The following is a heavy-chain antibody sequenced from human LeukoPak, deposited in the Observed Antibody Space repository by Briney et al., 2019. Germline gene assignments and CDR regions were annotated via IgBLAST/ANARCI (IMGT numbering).Heavy chain of an antibody. D-gene: IGHD1-14*01. CDR3: ARDNPPIEGQLEPPWFDP. V-gene: IGHV4-59*06. J-gene: IGHJ5*02. CDR2: IYYSGST. Sequence: PSETLSLTCTVSGGSISSYYWSWIRQHPGKGLEWIGYIYYSGSTYYNPSLKSRVTISVDTSKNQFSLKLSSVTAADTAVYYCARDNPPIEGQLEPPWFDPWGQGTLVTVSS. CDR1: GGSISSYY.